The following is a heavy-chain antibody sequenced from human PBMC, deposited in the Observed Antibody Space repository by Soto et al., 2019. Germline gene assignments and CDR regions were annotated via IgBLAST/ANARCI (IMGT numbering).Heavy chain of an antibody. CDR1: GGAGSSGSYY. D-gene: IGHD3-9*01. CDR2: IYYSGST. J-gene: IGHJ4*02. V-gene: IGHV4-61*01. CDR3: AGGTGGLRYAKLGY. Sequence: SVTLSLTCTASGGAGSSGSYYWSWIRQPPGQGLEWIGDIYYSGSTNYNPSLKSRATITVDTSKNQFSLKLSSVTAADTAVYYCAGGTGGLRYAKLGYWGQGTLVTASS.